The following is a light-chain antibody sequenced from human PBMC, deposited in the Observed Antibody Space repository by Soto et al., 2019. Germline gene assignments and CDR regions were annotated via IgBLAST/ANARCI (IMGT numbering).Light chain of an antibody. Sequence: DIQMTQSPSSLFASVGNRVTISCRTSQYINIYLNRYQQRSGKAPTLLIYGASNLPSGVPSRFSGSGSGTDFTLIFTGLQPEVFATCYCKQRYNSPRTFGPGNKVEVK. J-gene: IGKJ1*01. CDR2: GAS. CDR1: QYINIY. CDR3: KQRYNSPRT. V-gene: IGKV1-39*01.